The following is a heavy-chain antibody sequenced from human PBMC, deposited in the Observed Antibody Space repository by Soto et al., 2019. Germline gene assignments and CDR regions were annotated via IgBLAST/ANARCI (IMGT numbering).Heavy chain of an antibody. CDR1: GETLNSNP. CDR2: IVPLSDRT. J-gene: IGHJ4*02. Sequence: QVQLVQSGAEVKKPGSSLKVSCKVFGETLNSNPIGWVRQAPGQGLEWVGGIVPLSDRTNYAQELQGRVIVTADGSTSTVDMELSNLKSDDTAVYYCARKSGRDCHSGGGCFSLDVWGQGSLITVSS. D-gene: IGHD2-15*01. CDR3: ARKSGRDCHSGGGCFSLDV. V-gene: IGHV1-69*01.